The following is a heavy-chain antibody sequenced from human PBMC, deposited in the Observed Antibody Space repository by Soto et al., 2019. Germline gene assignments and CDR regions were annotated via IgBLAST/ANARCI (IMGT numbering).Heavy chain of an antibody. Sequence: GGSLRLSCAASGFTFSSYSMNCVRQAPGKGLEWDSSISSSSSYIYCADSVKGRFTIPRDNAKNSLYLQMNSRRAEDTAVYYRARVRGIVAPWDCQHWGQGTLVTVSS. J-gene: IGHJ1*01. V-gene: IGHV3-21*01. CDR1: GFTFSSYS. CDR2: ISSSSSYI. D-gene: IGHD1-26*01. CDR3: ARVRGIVAPWDCQH.